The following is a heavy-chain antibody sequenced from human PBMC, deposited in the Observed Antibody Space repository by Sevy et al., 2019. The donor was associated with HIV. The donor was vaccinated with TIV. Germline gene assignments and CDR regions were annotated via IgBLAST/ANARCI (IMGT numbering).Heavy chain of an antibody. CDR1: GFTFSKYS. J-gene: IGHJ4*02. CDR3: AGEGCTKPHDY. V-gene: IGHV3-23*01. CDR2: LSFGCGEI. D-gene: IGHD2-8*01. Sequence: GGSLRLSCAASGFTFSKYSMSWVRQPPGKGLEWVSTLSFGCGEINHADSVKGRFTISRDNSKNSLCLQMNNLGAEDTAVYYCAGEGCTKPHDYWGQGTLVTVSS.